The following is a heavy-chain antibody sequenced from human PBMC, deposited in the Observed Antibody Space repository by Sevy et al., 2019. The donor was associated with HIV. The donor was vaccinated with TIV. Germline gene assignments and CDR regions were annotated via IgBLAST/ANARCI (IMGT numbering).Heavy chain of an antibody. J-gene: IGHJ5*02. V-gene: IGHV3-73*01. Sequence: GGSLRLSCAASGFTFSGSAMHWVRQASGKGLEWVGRIRSKANDYATGYAASVKGRFPISRDDSKNTAYLQMNSLKTEETAVYYCTRNYDFWSGYPNNWFDPWGQGTLVTVSS. CDR3: TRNYDFWSGYPNNWFDP. CDR1: GFTFSGSA. CDR2: IRSKANDYAT. D-gene: IGHD3-3*01.